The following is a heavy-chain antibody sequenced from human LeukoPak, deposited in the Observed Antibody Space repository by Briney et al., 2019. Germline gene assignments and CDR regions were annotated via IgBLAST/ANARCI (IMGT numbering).Heavy chain of an antibody. CDR1: GGSISSYY. Sequence: PSETLSLTCTVSGGSISSYYWSWIRQPAGKGLEWIGRIYTSGSTNYNPSLKSRVTMSVDTSKNQFSLKLSSVTAADTAVYYCARDNYDILTGYLNMDVWGKGTRSPSP. D-gene: IGHD3-9*01. V-gene: IGHV4-4*07. J-gene: IGHJ6*03. CDR2: IYTSGST. CDR3: ARDNYDILTGYLNMDV.